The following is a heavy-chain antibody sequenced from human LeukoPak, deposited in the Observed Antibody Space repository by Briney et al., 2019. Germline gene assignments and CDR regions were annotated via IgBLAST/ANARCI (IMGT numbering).Heavy chain of an antibody. D-gene: IGHD3-10*01. V-gene: IGHV3-23*01. J-gene: IGHJ4*02. Sequence: AGGSLRLSCVVSGFTFSDHYMDWVRQAAGKGLAWVSTISGSGGGTYYADSVKGRFTISRDNSKNTLYLQMNSLRAEDTAVFYCAKLFYSSGMYHFDYWGQGTLVTVSS. CDR1: GFTFSDHY. CDR2: ISGSGGGT. CDR3: AKLFYSSGMYHFDY.